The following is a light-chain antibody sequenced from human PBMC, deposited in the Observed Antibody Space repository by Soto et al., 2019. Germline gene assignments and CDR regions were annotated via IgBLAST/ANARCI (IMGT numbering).Light chain of an antibody. CDR2: AAS. Sequence: IQMTQSPSTLSASVGDRVTITCRASQSISTWLAWYQQKPGTAPKLLIYAASTLETGVPSRFSGSRSGTEFTLTVSSLQPDDFATYYCQQYNDSFRYTFGQGTKVDIK. J-gene: IGKJ2*01. CDR3: QQYNDSFRYT. CDR1: QSISTW. V-gene: IGKV1-5*03.